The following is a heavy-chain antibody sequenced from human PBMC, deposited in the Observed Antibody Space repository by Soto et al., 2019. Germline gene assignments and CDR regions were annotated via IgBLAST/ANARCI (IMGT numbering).Heavy chain of an antibody. D-gene: IGHD3-10*01. CDR2: IIPILGIA. CDR3: GGSYRRCLYGGPGWFRP. Sequence: QVQLVQSGAEVKKPGSSVKVSCKASGGTFSSYTISWVRQAPGQGLEWMGRIIPILGIANYAQKFQGRVPISAGKSQRTSYIGLSRLGSWDPAVYFRGGSYRRCLYGGPGWFRPWGQGTLVTVSS. V-gene: IGHV1-69*02. J-gene: IGHJ5*02. CDR1: GGTFSSYT.